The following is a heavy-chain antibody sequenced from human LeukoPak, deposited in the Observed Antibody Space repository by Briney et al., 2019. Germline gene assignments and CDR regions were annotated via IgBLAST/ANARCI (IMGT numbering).Heavy chain of an antibody. J-gene: IGHJ6*03. Sequence: GGSLRLSCAASGFTFSNYWMHWVRQAPGKGLVWVSRINSDGINTSYADSVKGRFTISRDNAKNSLYLQMNSLRAEDTAVYYCARVQDYYYYMDVWGKGTTVTISS. CDR2: INSDGINT. V-gene: IGHV3-74*01. CDR1: GFTFSNYW. CDR3: ARVQDYYYYMDV.